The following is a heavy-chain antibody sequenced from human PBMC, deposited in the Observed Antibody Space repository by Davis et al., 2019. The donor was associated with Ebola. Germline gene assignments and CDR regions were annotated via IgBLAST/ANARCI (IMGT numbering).Heavy chain of an antibody. D-gene: IGHD1-14*01. CDR3: AREREPDWYFDL. CDR1: GGSISSSSYY. CDR2: IYYSGST. V-gene: IGHV4-39*07. Sequence: PSETLSLTCTVSGGSISSSSYYWGWIRQPPGKGLEWIGSIYYSGSTYYNPSLKSRVTISVDTSKNKFSLKLSSVTAADTAVYYCAREREPDWYFDLWGRGTLVTVSS. J-gene: IGHJ2*01.